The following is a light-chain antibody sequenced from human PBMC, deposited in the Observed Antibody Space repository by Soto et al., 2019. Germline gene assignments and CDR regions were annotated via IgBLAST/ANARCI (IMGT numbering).Light chain of an antibody. CDR1: QSVSSSY. Sequence: EIVLTQSPGTLSLSPGERATLSCRASQSVSSSYLAWYRQKPGQAPRLLLYGASTRATGIPARFSGSGSGTEFTLTISSLQSEDFAVYYCQQYNNWPPITFGQGTRLEIK. CDR3: QQYNNWPPIT. V-gene: IGKV3-15*01. CDR2: GAS. J-gene: IGKJ5*01.